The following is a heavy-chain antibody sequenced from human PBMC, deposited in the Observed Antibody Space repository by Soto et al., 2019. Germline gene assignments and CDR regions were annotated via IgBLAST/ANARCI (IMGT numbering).Heavy chain of an antibody. CDR3: ARLLRGVEQLVDY. D-gene: IGHD6-6*01. Sequence: QLQLQESGPGLVKPSETLSLTCTVSGGSISSSSYYWGWIRQPPGKGLEWIGSIYYSGSTYYNPSLKRRVTISVDTSKNQFSLKLSSVTAADTAVYYCARLLRGVEQLVDYWGQGTLVTVSS. J-gene: IGHJ4*02. CDR2: IYYSGST. V-gene: IGHV4-39*01. CDR1: GGSISSSSYY.